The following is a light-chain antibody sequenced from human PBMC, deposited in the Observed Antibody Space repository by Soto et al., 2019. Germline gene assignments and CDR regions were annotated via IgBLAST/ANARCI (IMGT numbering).Light chain of an antibody. V-gene: IGKV3-11*01. J-gene: IGKJ5*01. CDR2: DAS. CDR3: QQRSNWPPIT. Sequence: EIVLRQSPATLSMSPGERATLSCRASQNIDNFLVWYQQKPGQAPRLLTYDASNRATGIPARFSGSGSGTDFTLTISSLEPEDFAVYYCQQRSNWPPITFGQGTRLEIK. CDR1: QNIDNF.